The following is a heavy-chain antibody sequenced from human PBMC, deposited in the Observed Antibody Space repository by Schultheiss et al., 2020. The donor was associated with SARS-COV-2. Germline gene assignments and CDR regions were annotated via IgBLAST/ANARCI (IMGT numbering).Heavy chain of an antibody. CDR3: ARHWEWAWDF. CDR1: GFTFSSYE. CDR2: INEDERTR. V-gene: IGHV3-7*03. J-gene: IGHJ4*02. Sequence: GGSLRLSCAASGFTFSSYEMNWVRQAPGKGLEWVANINEDERTRHYGDSVRGRFTISRDNAKNSLFLDMNYLRDDDTAVYYCARHWEWAWDFWGLGTQVTVSS. D-gene: IGHD7-27*01.